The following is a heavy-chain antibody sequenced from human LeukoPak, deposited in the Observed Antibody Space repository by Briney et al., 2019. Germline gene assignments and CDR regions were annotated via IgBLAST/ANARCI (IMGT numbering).Heavy chain of an antibody. D-gene: IGHD1-26*01. Sequence: PGGSLRLSCAASGFTFSSYAMSWVRQAPGKGLEWVSAISGSGGSTYYADSVKGRFAISRDNSKNTLYLQMNSLRAGDTVVYYCAKWGASRELDYWGQGTLVTVSS. V-gene: IGHV3-23*01. CDR1: GFTFSSYA. CDR2: ISGSGGST. CDR3: AKWGASRELDY. J-gene: IGHJ4*02.